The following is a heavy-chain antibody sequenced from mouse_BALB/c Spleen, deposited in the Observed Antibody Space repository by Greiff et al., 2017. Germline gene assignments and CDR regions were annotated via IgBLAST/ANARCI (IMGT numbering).Heavy chain of an antibody. CDR3: ARQLGPWDY. CDR1: GYAFTNYL. J-gene: IGHJ4*01. V-gene: IGHV1-54*01. D-gene: IGHD3-1*01. CDR2: INPGSGGT. Sequence: QVQLQQSGAELVRPGTSVKVSCKASGYAFTNYLIEWVKQRPGQGLEWIGVINPGSGGTNYNEKFKGKATLTADKSSSTAYMQLSSLTSDDSAVYFCARQLGPWDYGGQGTSVTVSS.